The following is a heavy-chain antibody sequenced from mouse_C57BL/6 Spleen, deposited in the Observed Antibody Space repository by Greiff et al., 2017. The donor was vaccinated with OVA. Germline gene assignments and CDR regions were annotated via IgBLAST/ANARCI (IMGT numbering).Heavy chain of an antibody. Sequence: QVQLQQSGPELVKPGASVKISCKASGYAFRSSWMNWVKQRPGKGLEWIGRIYPGDGDTNYNGKFKGKATLTADKSSSTAYMHLSSLTSEDSAVYCGAREDYGSSGRGVDYWGQGTTLTVSS. CDR1: GYAFRSSW. J-gene: IGHJ2*01. V-gene: IGHV1-82*01. CDR3: AREDYGSSGRGVDY. D-gene: IGHD1-1*01. CDR2: IYPGDGDT.